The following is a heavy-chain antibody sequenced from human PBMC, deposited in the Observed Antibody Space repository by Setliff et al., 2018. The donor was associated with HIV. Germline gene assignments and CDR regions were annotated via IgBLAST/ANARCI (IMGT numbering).Heavy chain of an antibody. J-gene: IGHJ4*02. CDR3: GRENPGDY. D-gene: IGHD3-10*01. Sequence: PSETLSLTCTVSGGSISSSDYYWGWIRQPPGKGLEWIGSIYYTGRSFHNPSLESRITISVDTSKNQFSLKLSSVTAADTAVYYCGRENPGDYWGQGTLVTSPQ. V-gene: IGHV4-39*01. CDR2: IYYTGRS. CDR1: GGSISSSDYY.